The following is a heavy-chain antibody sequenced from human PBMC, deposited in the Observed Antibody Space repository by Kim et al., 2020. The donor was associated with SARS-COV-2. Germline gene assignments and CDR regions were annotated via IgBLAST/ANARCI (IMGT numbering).Heavy chain of an antibody. CDR1: GFTFSSYG. V-gene: IGHV3-30*03. CDR3: ASHNASHNSSGIYYSFG. J-gene: IGHJ6*01. Sequence: GGSLRLSCAASGFTFSSYGMHWVRQAPGKGLEWVAIIKNDGTNTNYVDSVKGRFTISRDNAKDTLYLQMNSLRAEDTAMYYCASHNASHNSSGIYYSFG. D-gene: IGHD1-26*01. CDR2: IKNDGTNT.